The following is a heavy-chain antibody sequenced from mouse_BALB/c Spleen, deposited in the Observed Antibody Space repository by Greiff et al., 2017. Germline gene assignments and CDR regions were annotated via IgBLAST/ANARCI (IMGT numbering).Heavy chain of an antibody. CDR3: ARHSRKGYYFDY. CDR1: GFSLTRYG. V-gene: IGHV2-6-2*01. D-gene: IGHD6-2*01. Sequence: VKLMESGPDLVAPSQSLSITCTVSGFSLTRYGVHWVRQPPGKGLEWLVVIWSDGSTTYNSALKSRLSISKDNSKSQVFLKMNSLQTDDTAMYYCARHSRKGYYFDYWGQGTTLTVSS. CDR2: IWSDGST. J-gene: IGHJ2*01.